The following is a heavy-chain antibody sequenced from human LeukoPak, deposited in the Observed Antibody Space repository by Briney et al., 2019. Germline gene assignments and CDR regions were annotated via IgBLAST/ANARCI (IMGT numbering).Heavy chain of an antibody. CDR1: GGTFSSYA. J-gene: IGHJ5*02. V-gene: IGHV1-69*01. CDR3: ASIPYDSSGRGASWFDP. Sequence: SVKVSCKASGGTFSSYAISWVRQAPGQGLEWTGGIIPIFGTANYAQKFQGRVTITADESTSTAYMELSSLRSEDTAVYYCASIPYDSSGRGASWFDPWGQGTLVTVSS. D-gene: IGHD3-22*01. CDR2: IIPIFGTA.